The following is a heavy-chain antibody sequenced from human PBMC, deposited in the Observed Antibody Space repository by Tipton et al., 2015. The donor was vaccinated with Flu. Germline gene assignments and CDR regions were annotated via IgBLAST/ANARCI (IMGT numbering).Heavy chain of an antibody. CDR3: AKVIPELVAGLDY. V-gene: IGHV3-23*01. J-gene: IGHJ4*02. Sequence: SLRLSCAASGFTFSRYAMSWVRQAPGKGLEWVAGVSGGGGTTYFADSVKGRFTISRDNSRNMVFLQMNNLRVEDTAEYYCAKVIPELVAGLDYWGRGTLATVSS. D-gene: IGHD6-19*01. CDR1: GFTFSRYA. CDR2: VSGGGGTT.